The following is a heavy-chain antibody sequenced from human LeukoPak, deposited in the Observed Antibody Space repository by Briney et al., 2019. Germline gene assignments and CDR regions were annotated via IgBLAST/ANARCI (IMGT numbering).Heavy chain of an antibody. D-gene: IGHD6-19*01. J-gene: IGHJ5*02. Sequence: SETLSLTCTVSGGSISSYYWSWIRQPPGKGLEWIGYIYYSGSTNYNPSLKSRVTISVDTSKNQFSLKLSSVTAADTAIYYCATSYSSGWLNWFDPWGQGTLVTVSS. CDR3: ATSYSSGWLNWFDP. CDR1: GGSISSYY. V-gene: IGHV4-59*08. CDR2: IYYSGST.